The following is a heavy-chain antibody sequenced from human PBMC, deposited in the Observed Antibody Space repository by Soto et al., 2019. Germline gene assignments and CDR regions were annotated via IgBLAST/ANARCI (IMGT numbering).Heavy chain of an antibody. V-gene: IGHV3-23*01. Sequence: PGGYLRLSCAASGFTLSSYAMSWVRQAPGKGLEWVSAISGSGGSTYYADSVKGRFTISRDNSKNTLYLQMNSLRAEDTAVYYCAKTGGYCTNGVFYTSQDAFDIWGQGTMGTGSS. D-gene: IGHD2-8*01. CDR2: ISGSGGST. CDR3: AKTGGYCTNGVFYTSQDAFDI. J-gene: IGHJ3*02. CDR1: GFTLSSYA.